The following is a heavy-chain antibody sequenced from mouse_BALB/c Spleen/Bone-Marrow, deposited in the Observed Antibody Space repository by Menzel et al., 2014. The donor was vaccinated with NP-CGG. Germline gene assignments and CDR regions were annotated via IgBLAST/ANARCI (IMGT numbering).Heavy chain of an antibody. J-gene: IGHJ3*01. CDR1: GYTFTSYA. V-gene: IGHV1-4*01. D-gene: IGHD2-14*01. CDR3: ARAAYYRYDEGARFAY. CDR2: INPSSGYT. Sequence: QVTLKVSGAELARPGASVKMSCKASGYTFTSYAMHWVKQRPGQGLEWIGYINPSSGYTNYNQKFKDKATLTADKSSSTAYMQLSSLTSEDSAVYYCARAAYYRYDEGARFAYWGQGTLVAVSA.